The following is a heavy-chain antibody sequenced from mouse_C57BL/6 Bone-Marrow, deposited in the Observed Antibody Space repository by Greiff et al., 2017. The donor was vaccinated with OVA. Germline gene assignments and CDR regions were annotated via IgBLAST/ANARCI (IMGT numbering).Heavy chain of an antibody. D-gene: IGHD1-1*01. CDR1: GYTFTDYY. CDR3: ARWGGSGDY. CDR2: INPYNGGT. V-gene: IGHV1-19*01. J-gene: IGHJ2*01. Sequence: EVKLVESGPVLVKPGASVKMSCKASGYTFTDYYMNWVKQSHGKSLEWIGVINPYNGGTSYNQKFKGKATLTVDKSSSTAYMELNSLTSEDSAVYYCARWGGSGDYWGQGTTLTVSS.